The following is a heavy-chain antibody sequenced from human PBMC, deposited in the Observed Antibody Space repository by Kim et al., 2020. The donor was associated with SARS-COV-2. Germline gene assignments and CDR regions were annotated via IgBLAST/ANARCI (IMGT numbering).Heavy chain of an antibody. CDR3: ASFDPVPYCSSTSCYDY. D-gene: IGHD2-2*01. J-gene: IGHJ4*02. V-gene: IGHV3-11*01. Sequence: VTGRFTISRDNAKNSLYLQMNSLRAEDTAVYYCASFDPVPYCSSTSCYDYWGQGTLVTVSS.